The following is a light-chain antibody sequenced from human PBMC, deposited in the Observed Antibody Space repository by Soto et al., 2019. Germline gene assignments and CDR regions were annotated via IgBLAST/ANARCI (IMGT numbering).Light chain of an antibody. CDR3: SSYAASNNLGV. Sequence: HSVLAQPPSASGVPGQSVTISCIGTSSDVGGYNYVSWYQQHPGKAPKLMIYEVSKRPSGVPDRFSGSKSGNTASLTVSGLQAEDEADYYCSSYAASNNLGVFGGGTKVTVL. CDR2: EVS. V-gene: IGLV2-8*01. CDR1: SSDVGGYNY. J-gene: IGLJ2*01.